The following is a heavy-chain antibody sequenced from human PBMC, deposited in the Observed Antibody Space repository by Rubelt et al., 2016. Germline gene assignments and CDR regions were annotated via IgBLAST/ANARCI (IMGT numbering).Heavy chain of an antibody. V-gene: IGHV1-46*01. Sequence: QVQLVQSGAEVKKPGASVNISCKASGYSFTKYMHWVRQAPGQGLEWMGFINPSGGSTSYAQKFQDRVIMTRDTSTSTVYMGLSSLKSEDTDVLYCARNEGGGLDYWGQGTLVIVSS. CDR1: GYSFTKY. J-gene: IGHJ4*02. CDR3: ARNEGGGLDY. D-gene: IGHD3-16*01. CDR2: INPSGGST.